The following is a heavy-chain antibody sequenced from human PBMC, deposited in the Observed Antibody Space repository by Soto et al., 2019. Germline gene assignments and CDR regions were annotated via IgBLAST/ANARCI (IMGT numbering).Heavy chain of an antibody. Sequence: QVQLQESGPGLVKPSETLSLNCTVSGGPISSYYWSWIRQSPGKGLEWIGYIYYSGSTNYNPSHNRRTITTVTTSKHQVSLELSSVPAADTAVYYCARGSTCWPPRLDYWGQGTLVTVSS. CDR1: GGPISSYY. D-gene: IGHD6-13*01. J-gene: IGHJ4*02. V-gene: IGHV4-59*01. CDR2: IYYSGST. CDR3: ARGSTCWPPRLDY.